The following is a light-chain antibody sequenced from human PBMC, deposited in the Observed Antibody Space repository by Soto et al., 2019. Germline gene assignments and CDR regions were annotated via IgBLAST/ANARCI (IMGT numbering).Light chain of an antibody. Sequence: IQMTQSPSSLSASVGDKVTITCRASQTISNYLSWYHQKPGKAPKLLIYLVSSLSSGVPSRFSGSGSGTDFTLTISSLQPEDFATYYCQQTYKTPLTFGQGTKVDIK. J-gene: IGKJ1*01. CDR3: QQTYKTPLT. V-gene: IGKV1-39*01. CDR2: LVS. CDR1: QTISNY.